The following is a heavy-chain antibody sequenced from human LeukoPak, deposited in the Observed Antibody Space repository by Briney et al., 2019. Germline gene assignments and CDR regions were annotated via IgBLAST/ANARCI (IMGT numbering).Heavy chain of an antibody. CDR2: ISYDESDK. CDR1: EFTISTYG. J-gene: IGHJ4*02. CDR3: ARDSGSRWFGPIDY. V-gene: IGHV3-33*01. D-gene: IGHD6-13*01. Sequence: GGSLRLSCTTSEFTISTYGMHWVRQAPGKGLEWVALISYDESDKYYADSVKGRFTISRDNSKNTLYLQMNSLRAEDTAVYYCARDSGSRWFGPIDYWGQGTLVIVSS.